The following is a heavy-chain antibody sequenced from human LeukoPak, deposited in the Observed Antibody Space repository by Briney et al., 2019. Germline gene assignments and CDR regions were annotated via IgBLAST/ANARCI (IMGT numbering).Heavy chain of an antibody. D-gene: IGHD2-15*01. J-gene: IGHJ6*02. Sequence: SETLSLTCTVSGGSISSYYWSWIRQPAGKGLEWIGRIYTSGSTNYNLSLKSRVTMSVDTSKNQFSLKLSSVTAADTAVYYCARGGGYCSGGSCYFMKRYYYYGMDVWGQGTTVTVSS. CDR1: GGSISSYY. V-gene: IGHV4-4*07. CDR2: IYTSGST. CDR3: ARGGGYCSGGSCYFMKRYYYYGMDV.